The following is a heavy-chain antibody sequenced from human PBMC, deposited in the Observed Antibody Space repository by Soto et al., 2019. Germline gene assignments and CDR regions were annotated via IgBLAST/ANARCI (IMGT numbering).Heavy chain of an antibody. CDR1: EFIFNNYA. J-gene: IGHJ4*02. CDR3: AKDLYSDYGRGWFFDY. V-gene: IGHV3-23*01. CDR2: ISGSGGTT. Sequence: EVQVSESGGGLVQPGGSLRLSCAASEFIFNNYAMSWVRQAPGKGLEWVSTISGSGGTTYYADSVKGRFTISRDNSKNTLYLHMNSLSAEDTATYHCAKDLYSDYGRGWFFDYWGQGTVVTVSS. D-gene: IGHD4-17*01.